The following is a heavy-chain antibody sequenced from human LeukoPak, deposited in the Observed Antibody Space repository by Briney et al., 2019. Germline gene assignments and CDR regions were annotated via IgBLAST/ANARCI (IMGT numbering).Heavy chain of an antibody. CDR3: ARDRDGSSSWSHWYFDL. J-gene: IGHJ2*01. D-gene: IGHD6-13*01. V-gene: IGHV1-18*01. CDR2: ISAYNGNT. Sequence: ASVKVSCKASGYTFTSYGISWVRQAPGQGLEWMGWISAYNGNTNYAQKVQGRVTMTTDTSTSTAYMELRSLRSDDTAVYYCARDRDGSSSWSHWYFDLWGRGTLVTVSS. CDR1: GYTFTSYG.